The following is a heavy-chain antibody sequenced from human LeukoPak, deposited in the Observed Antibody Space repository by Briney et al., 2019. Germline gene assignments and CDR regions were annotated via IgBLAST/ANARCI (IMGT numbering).Heavy chain of an antibody. Sequence: GGSLRLSCAASGFTFTTYEMNWVRQAPGKGLEWVSYISSSGTTIYYADSVKGRFTISRGKAKNSLYLQMDSLGAHDTAVYYCAKNDSSGYYYVDYWGQGTLVTVSS. CDR3: AKNDSSGYYYVDY. V-gene: IGHV3-48*03. J-gene: IGHJ4*02. CDR2: ISSSGTTI. D-gene: IGHD3-22*01. CDR1: GFTFTTYE.